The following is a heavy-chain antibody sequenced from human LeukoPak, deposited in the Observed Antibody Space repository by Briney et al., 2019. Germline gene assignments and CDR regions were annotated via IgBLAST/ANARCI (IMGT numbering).Heavy chain of an antibody. J-gene: IGHJ6*03. CDR1: GFTFSSYG. V-gene: IGHV3-30*18. Sequence: GGSLRLSCAASGFTFSSYGMHWVRQAPGKGLEWVAVISYDGSNKYYADSVKGRFTISRDNSKNTLYLQMNSLRAEDTAVYYCAKVDGGNPPYYYYYYMDVWGKGTTVTVSS. CDR3: AKVDGGNPPYYYYYYMDV. CDR2: ISYDGSNK. D-gene: IGHD4-23*01.